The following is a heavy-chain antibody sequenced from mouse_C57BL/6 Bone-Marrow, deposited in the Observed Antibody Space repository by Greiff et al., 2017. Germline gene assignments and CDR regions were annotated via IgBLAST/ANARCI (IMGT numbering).Heavy chain of an antibody. D-gene: IGHD2-4*01. V-gene: IGHV1-64*01. CDR2: VHPNSGGT. CDR1: GYTFASFW. CDR3: AIYCDYGAWFAY. J-gene: IGHJ3*01. Sequence: QVQLQQPGAALVKPGASVKLSCQASGYTFASFWMHWVKQRPGQGLEWIGMVHPNSGGTNYNEKFKSKATLTVDKSSSTAYMQLSSLTSEDTPVYYGAIYCDYGAWFAYWGQGTLVTVSA.